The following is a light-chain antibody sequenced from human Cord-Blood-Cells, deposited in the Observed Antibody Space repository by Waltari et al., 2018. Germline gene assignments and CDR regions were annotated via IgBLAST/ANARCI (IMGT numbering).Light chain of an antibody. CDR2: DVS. Sequence: QSALTQPASVSGSPGPSITISCTGTSRDVGGYNYFSWYQQHPGKAPKLMIYDVSKRPSGVSNRFSGSKSGNTASLTISGLQAEDEADYYCSSYTSSSTRVFGGGTKLTVL. V-gene: IGLV2-14*01. J-gene: IGLJ3*02. CDR3: SSYTSSSTRV. CDR1: SRDVGGYNY.